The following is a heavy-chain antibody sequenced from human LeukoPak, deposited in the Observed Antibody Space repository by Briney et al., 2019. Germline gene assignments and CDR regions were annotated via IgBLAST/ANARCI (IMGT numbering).Heavy chain of an antibody. D-gene: IGHD1-14*01. Sequence: GGSLRLSCAASGFTFSTYSMNWVRQAPGKGLEWVSSISTSSTYIYYADSVKGQFTISRDNAKNSLYLQMNSLRAEDTAVYYCARREPVITLSSYYYGMDVWGPGTTVTVSS. V-gene: IGHV3-21*01. CDR2: ISTSSTYI. CDR1: GFTFSTYS. J-gene: IGHJ6*02. CDR3: ARREPVITLSSYYYGMDV.